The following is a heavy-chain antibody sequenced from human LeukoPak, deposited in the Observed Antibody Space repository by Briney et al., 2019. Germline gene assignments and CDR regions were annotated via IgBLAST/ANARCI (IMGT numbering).Heavy chain of an antibody. CDR1: GGSFSGYY. Sequence: PSETLSLTCAVYGGSFSGYYWSWIRQPPGKGLEWIGEINHSGSTNYNPSLKSRVTISVDTSKNQFSLKLSSVTAADTAVYYCAREGAGSSGYFDYWGQGTLVTVSS. CDR2: INHSGST. CDR3: AREGAGSSGYFDY. J-gene: IGHJ4*02. V-gene: IGHV4-34*01. D-gene: IGHD3-22*01.